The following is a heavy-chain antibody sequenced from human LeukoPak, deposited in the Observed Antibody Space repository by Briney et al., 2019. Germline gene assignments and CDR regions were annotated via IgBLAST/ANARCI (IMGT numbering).Heavy chain of an antibody. Sequence: ASVKVSCKVSGYTLTELSMHWVRQAPGKGLEWMGGFDPKDGETIYAQKFQGRVTMTEDTSTDTAYMELSSLRSEDTAVYYCATRFLEWLPAAEYFQHWGQGTLVTVSS. D-gene: IGHD3-3*01. J-gene: IGHJ1*01. CDR1: GYTLTELS. V-gene: IGHV1-24*01. CDR2: FDPKDGET. CDR3: ATRFLEWLPAAEYFQH.